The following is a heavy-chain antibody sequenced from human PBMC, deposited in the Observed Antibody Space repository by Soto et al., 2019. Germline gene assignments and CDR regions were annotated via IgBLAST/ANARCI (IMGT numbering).Heavy chain of an antibody. CDR1: GGSFSGYY. D-gene: IGHD5-18*01. Sequence: PSETLSLTCAVYGGSFSGYYWSWIRQPPGKGLEWIGEINHSGSTNYNPSLKSRVTISVDTSKNQFSLKLSSVTAADTAVYYCARGNTAMVKGYFDYWGQGTLVTVCS. CDR3: ARGNTAMVKGYFDY. V-gene: IGHV4-34*01. CDR2: INHSGST. J-gene: IGHJ4*02.